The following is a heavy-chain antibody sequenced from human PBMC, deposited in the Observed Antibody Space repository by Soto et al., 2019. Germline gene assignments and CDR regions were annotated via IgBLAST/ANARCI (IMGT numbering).Heavy chain of an antibody. Sequence: SETLSLTCTVSGGSISSSNYYWGWIRQPPGKGLEWIGYIYYSGSTNYNPSLKSRVTISVDTSKNQFSLKLSSVTAADTAVYYCATNIAPGSSYGMDVWGQGTTVTVSS. CDR1: GGSISSSNYY. CDR2: IYYSGST. V-gene: IGHV4-61*05. J-gene: IGHJ6*02. CDR3: ATNIAPGSSYGMDV. D-gene: IGHD6-13*01.